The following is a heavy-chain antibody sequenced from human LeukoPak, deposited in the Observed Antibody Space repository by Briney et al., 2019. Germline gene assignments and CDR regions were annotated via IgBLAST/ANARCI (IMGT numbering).Heavy chain of an antibody. CDR3: VIDILPGGLDV. V-gene: IGHV3-9*01. J-gene: IGHJ6*02. Sequence: PGTSLRLSCAASGLTFGGYAMHWIRQAPGKGLEWVSGIDLTSGRIDYAYSVKGRFIISRDNAKNSLYLQMNSLRPEDSAFYYCVIDILPGGLDVWGQGTMVTVSS. CDR1: GLTFGGYA. CDR2: IDLTSGRI.